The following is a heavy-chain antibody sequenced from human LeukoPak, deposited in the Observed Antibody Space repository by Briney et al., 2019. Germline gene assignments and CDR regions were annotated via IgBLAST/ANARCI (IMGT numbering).Heavy chain of an antibody. D-gene: IGHD3-9*01. V-gene: IGHV3-66*01. CDR1: GFTVSSNY. CDR2: IYSGGST. Sequence: GGSLRLSCAASGFTVSSNYMSWVRQAPGKGLEWVSVIYSGGSTYYADSVKGRFTISRDNSKNTLYLQMNSLRAEDTAVYYCARVVRYFSYFDYWGQGTLVTVSS. J-gene: IGHJ4*02. CDR3: ARVVRYFSYFDY.